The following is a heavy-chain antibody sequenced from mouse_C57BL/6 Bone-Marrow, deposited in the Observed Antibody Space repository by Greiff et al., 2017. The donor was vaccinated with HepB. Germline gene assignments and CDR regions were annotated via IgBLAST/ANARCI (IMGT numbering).Heavy chain of an antibody. D-gene: IGHD2-1*01. CDR3: ARSLYGNFDWYFDV. V-gene: IGHV1-55*01. CDR2: IYPGSGST. CDR1: GYTFTSYW. J-gene: IGHJ1*03. Sequence: VQLQQPGAELVKPGASVKMSCKASGYTFTSYWITWVKQRPGQGLEWIGDIYPGSGSTNYNEKFKSKATLTVETSSSTAYMQLSSLTSEDSAVYYCARSLYGNFDWYFDVWGTGTTVTVSS.